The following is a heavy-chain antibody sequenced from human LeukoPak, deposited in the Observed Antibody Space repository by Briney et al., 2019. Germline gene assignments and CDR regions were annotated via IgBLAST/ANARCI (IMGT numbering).Heavy chain of an antibody. CDR1: GYTFSLYG. V-gene: IGHV1-18*01. J-gene: IGHJ6*03. CDR3: ARAWLRRKYYYYMDV. D-gene: IGHD5-12*01. CDR2: ISGYNGHA. Sequence: ASVKVSCKPSGYTFSLYGINWVRQAPGEGLEWMGWISGYNGHANYAQKFQGRVTLTADASTNTAYMELRSLRSDDTAVYYCARAWLRRKYYYYMDVWGKGTTVTVSS.